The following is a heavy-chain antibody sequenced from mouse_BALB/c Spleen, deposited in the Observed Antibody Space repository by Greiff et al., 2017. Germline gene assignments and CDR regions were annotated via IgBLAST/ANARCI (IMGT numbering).Heavy chain of an antibody. D-gene: IGHD1-1*02. J-gene: IGHJ4*01. V-gene: IGHV5-9-4*01. Sequence: EVQRVESGGGLVKPGGSLKLSCAASGFTFSSYAMSWVRQSPEKRLEWVAEISSGGSYTYYPDTVTGRFTISRDNAKNTLYLEMSSLRSEDTAMYYCARDFGNYAMDYWGQGTSVTVSS. CDR2: ISSGGSYT. CDR3: ARDFGNYAMDY. CDR1: GFTFSSYA.